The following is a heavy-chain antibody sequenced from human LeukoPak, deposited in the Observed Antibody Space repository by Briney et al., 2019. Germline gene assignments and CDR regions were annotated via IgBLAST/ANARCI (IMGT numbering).Heavy chain of an antibody. CDR3: ARDSMVREKLLDY. Sequence: GGSLRLSCAASGFTFSDYHMSWIRQAPGKGLEWVSYISSTSSYTNYADSVKGRFTISRDNAKNSLYLQMNSLRADDTAVYYCARDSMVREKLLDYWGQGALVTVSS. V-gene: IGHV3-11*05. D-gene: IGHD3-10*01. J-gene: IGHJ4*02. CDR2: ISSTSSYT. CDR1: GFTFSDYH.